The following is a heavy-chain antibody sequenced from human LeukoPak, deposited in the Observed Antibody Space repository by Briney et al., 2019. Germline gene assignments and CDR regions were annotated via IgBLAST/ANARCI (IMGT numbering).Heavy chain of an antibody. D-gene: IGHD3-10*01. V-gene: IGHV4-4*02. Sequence: TSETLSLTCAVSGGSISSSNWWSWVRQPPGKGLEWIGYIYHSGSTYYNPSLKSRVTISVDRSKNQFSLKLSSVTAADTAVYYCARGGSTMVRGVISYWGQGTLVTVSS. J-gene: IGHJ4*02. CDR1: GGSISSSNW. CDR2: IYHSGST. CDR3: ARGGSTMVRGVISY.